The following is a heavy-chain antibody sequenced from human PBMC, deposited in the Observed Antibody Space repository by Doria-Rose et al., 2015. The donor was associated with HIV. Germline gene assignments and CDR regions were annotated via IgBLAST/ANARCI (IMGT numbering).Heavy chain of an antibody. Sequence: ESGPVLVKPTETLTLTCAVSGGSLSSPGMGVSWIRQPPGKALEWLANIFSDDDRSYKTSLKSSLSISRCTSKGKLVLTMTDMDPVDTATYYCARIKSSRWYHKYYFDFWGQGTLVIVSA. V-gene: IGHV2-26*01. CDR3: ARIKSSRWYHKYYFDF. J-gene: IGHJ4*02. CDR2: IFSDDDR. CDR1: GGSLSSPGMG. D-gene: IGHD6-13*01.